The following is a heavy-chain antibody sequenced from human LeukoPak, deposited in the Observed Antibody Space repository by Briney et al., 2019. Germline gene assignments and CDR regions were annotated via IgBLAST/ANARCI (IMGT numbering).Heavy chain of an antibody. V-gene: IGHV4-34*01. D-gene: IGHD3-22*01. Sequence: SGTLSLTCAVSGGSFSGYYWSWIRQPPGKGLEWIGEINHSGSTNYNPSLKSRVTISVDTSKNQFSLKLSSVTAADTAVYYCASLTTADAFAIWGQGTMVTVSS. J-gene: IGHJ3*02. CDR2: INHSGST. CDR3: ASLTTADAFAI. CDR1: GGSFSGYY.